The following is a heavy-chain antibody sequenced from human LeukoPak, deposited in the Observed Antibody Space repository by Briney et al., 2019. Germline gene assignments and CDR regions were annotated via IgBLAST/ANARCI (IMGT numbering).Heavy chain of an antibody. CDR2: INPNSGGT. CDR1: GYTFTGYY. J-gene: IGHJ6*03. V-gene: IGHV1-2*02. Sequence: GASVKVSCKASGYTFTGYYTHWVRQAPGQGLEWMGWINPNSGGTNYAQKFQGRVTMTRDTSISTAYMELSRLRSDDTAVYYYARCPTRITIFGVISPRSYYYYMDVWGKGTTVTVSS. CDR3: ARCPTRITIFGVISPRSYYYYMDV. D-gene: IGHD3-3*01.